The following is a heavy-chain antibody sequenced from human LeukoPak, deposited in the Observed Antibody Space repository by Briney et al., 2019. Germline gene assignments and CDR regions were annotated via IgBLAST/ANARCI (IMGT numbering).Heavy chain of an antibody. CDR1: GFTFSRYS. CDR2: ISSSSSTV. J-gene: IGHJ4*02. D-gene: IGHD1-26*01. Sequence: PGGSLRLSCAASGFTFSRYSMDWVRQAPGKGLEWVSYISSSSSTVYYADSVKGRFTISRDNAKNSLYLQMNSLRAEDTAVYYCARGPTTFDYWGQGTLVTVSS. V-gene: IGHV3-48*01. CDR3: ARGPTTFDY.